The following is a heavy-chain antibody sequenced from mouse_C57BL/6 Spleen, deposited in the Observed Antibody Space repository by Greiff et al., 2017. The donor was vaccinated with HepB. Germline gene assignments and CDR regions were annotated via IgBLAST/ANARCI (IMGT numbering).Heavy chain of an antibody. CDR3: ASAYYGNYVIV. V-gene: IGHV1-80*01. J-gene: IGHJ1*03. CDR1: GYAFSSYW. D-gene: IGHD2-10*01. CDR2: IYPGDGDT. Sequence: QVQLKESGAELVKPGASVKISCKASGYAFSSYWMNWVKQRPGKGLEWIGQIYPGDGDTNYNGKFKGKATLTADKSSSTAYMQLSSLNSEDDAVYFCASAYYGNYVIVWGTGTTVTVSS.